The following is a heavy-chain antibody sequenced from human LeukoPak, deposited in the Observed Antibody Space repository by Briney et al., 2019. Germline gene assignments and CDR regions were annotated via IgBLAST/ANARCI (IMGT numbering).Heavy chain of an antibody. CDR1: GYTFTSYG. CDR2: ISAYNGNT. Sequence: ASVKVSCKASGYTFTSYGISWVRQAPGQGLEWMGWISAYNGNTNYAQKLQGRVTMTTDTSTSTAYMELRSLRSGDTAVYYCARAWGSIAVAAIDYWGQGTLVTVSS. J-gene: IGHJ4*02. V-gene: IGHV1-18*04. CDR3: ARAWGSIAVAAIDY. D-gene: IGHD6-19*01.